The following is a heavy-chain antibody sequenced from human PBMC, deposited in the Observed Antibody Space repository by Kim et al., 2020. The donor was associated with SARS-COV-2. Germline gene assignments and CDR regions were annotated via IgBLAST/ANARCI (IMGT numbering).Heavy chain of an antibody. CDR3: ARGQKDLDIVVVPAPEGV. J-gene: IGHJ6*02. Sequence: SETLSLTCTVSGGSISSGGYYWSWIRQHPGKGLEWIGYIYYSGSTYYNPSFKSRVTISVDTSKNQFSLKLSSVTAADTAVYYCARGQKDLDIVVVPAPEGVWGQGTTVTVSS. CDR1: GGSISSGGYY. CDR2: IYYSGST. D-gene: IGHD2-2*01. V-gene: IGHV4-31*03.